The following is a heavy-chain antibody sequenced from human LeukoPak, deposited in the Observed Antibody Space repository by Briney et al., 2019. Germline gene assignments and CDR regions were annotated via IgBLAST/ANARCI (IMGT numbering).Heavy chain of an antibody. Sequence: PSETLSLTCAIYGGSFSGYYWSWIRRPPGKGLEWIGDIYFSGNTKYNPSLQSRVTISLDMSQNQFSLRLRSVTAADTAVYYCARDPSHHSGTLDIWGQGTMVTVSS. D-gene: IGHD2-15*01. CDR2: IYFSGNT. CDR3: ARDPSHHSGTLDI. V-gene: IGHV4-34*01. CDR1: GGSFSGYY. J-gene: IGHJ3*02.